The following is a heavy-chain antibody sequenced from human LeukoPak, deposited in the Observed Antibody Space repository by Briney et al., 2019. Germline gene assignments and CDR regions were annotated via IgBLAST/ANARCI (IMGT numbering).Heavy chain of an antibody. Sequence: GGSLRLSCAASGFTFSTYAMHWVRQAPGKGLEWVALIWYDGSNKYYADSVKGRFTISRDNSKNTLYLQMNSLRAEDTAVYYCAREDDPMVRGRTGCWDSWGQGRIVTVSS. CDR1: GFTFSTYA. D-gene: IGHD3-10*01. CDR2: IWYDGSNK. CDR3: AREDDPMVRGRTGCWDS. V-gene: IGHV3-30*02. J-gene: IGHJ3*02.